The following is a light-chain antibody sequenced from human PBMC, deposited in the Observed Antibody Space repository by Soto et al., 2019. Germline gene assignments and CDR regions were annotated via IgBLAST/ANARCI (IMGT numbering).Light chain of an antibody. CDR1: QSVDNF. CDR2: DAS. V-gene: IGKV3-11*01. Sequence: EIVLTQSPATLSLSPGERASLSCRASQSVDNFLAWYQQRPGQAPRLLIYDASTRATGIPARFSGSGSGTDFTLTISSLEPEDFAVYYCQQRSNWPPLTFGGGTKVEIK. J-gene: IGKJ4*01. CDR3: QQRSNWPPLT.